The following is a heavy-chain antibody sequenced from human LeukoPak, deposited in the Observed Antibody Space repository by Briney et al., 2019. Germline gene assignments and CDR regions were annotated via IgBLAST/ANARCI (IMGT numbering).Heavy chain of an antibody. D-gene: IGHD6-6*01. CDR1: GYTFTGYY. CDR3: ARDSNQRSLYSSSSYYYYYMDV. V-gene: IGHV1-2*02. J-gene: IGHJ6*03. Sequence: ASVKVSCKASGYTFTGYYIHWLRQAPGQGLEWMGWINPNSGGTNYAQKFQGRVTMTRDTSISTAYMELSRLTSDDTAVYYCARDSNQRSLYSSSSYYYYYMDVWGKGTTVTVSS. CDR2: INPNSGGT.